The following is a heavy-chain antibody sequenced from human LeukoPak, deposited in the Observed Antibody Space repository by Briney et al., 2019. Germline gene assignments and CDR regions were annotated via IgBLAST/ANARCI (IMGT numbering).Heavy chain of an antibody. D-gene: IGHD3-22*01. V-gene: IGHV3-21*01. Sequence: GRSLRLSCAASGFTFSSYSMNWVRQAPGKGLEWVSSISSSSSYIYYADSVKGRFTISRDNAKNSLYLQMNSLRAEDTAVYYCARDYYDSSGFLDYWGQGTLVTVSS. J-gene: IGHJ4*02. CDR1: GFTFSSYS. CDR2: ISSSSSYI. CDR3: ARDYYDSSGFLDY.